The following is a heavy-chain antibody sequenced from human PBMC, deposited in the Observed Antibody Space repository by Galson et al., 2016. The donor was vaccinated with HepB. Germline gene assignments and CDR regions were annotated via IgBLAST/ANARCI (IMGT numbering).Heavy chain of an antibody. V-gene: IGHV3-30*18. J-gene: IGHJ4*02. D-gene: IGHD5-18*01. CDR3: AKDLLGTGVDTAFLTGA. CDR1: GFRFSSYA. Sequence: SLRLSCAASGFRFSSYAMHWVRQAPGKGLEWVAVISYDGRNIYYADSVKGRFTISRDDSKNTLYLQMNSLRAEDTAVYYCAKDLLGTGVDTAFLTGAGGQGTLVTVSS. CDR2: ISYDGRNI.